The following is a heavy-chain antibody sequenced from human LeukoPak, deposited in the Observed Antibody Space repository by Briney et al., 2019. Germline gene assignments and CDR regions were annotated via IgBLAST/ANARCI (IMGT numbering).Heavy chain of an antibody. V-gene: IGHV3-21*01. J-gene: IGHJ5*02. D-gene: IGHD5-18*01. CDR3: AKDRGYSYGFDQ. CDR2: ISSSSSYI. CDR1: GFTFSSYC. Sequence: GGSLRLSCAASGFTFSSYCMNWVRQAPGKGLEWVSSISSSSSYIYYADSVKGRFTISRDNAKNSLYLQMNSLRAEDTGVYYCAKDRGYSYGFDQWGQETLVTVSS.